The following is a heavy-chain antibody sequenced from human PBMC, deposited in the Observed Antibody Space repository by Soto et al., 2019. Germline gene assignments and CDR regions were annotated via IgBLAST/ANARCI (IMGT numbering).Heavy chain of an antibody. V-gene: IGHV4-61*01. J-gene: IGHJ4*02. CDR2: VYHTGRT. D-gene: IGHD3-3*01. CDR3: ARDFAYFDS. Sequence: SETLSLTCTVSGGSFKIGSYSWSWTRQPPGKGLEWIGYVYHTGRTSYNPSLKSRVSISMDTSKNQFSLNLDSVTAADTAVYFCARDFAYFDSWGQGTLVTVSS. CDR1: GGSFKIGSYS.